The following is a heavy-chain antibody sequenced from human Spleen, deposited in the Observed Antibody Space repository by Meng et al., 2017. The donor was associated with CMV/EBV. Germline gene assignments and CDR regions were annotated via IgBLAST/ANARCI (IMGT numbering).Heavy chain of an antibody. CDR3: ARETKDDYNYNGMDV. CDR1: GGTFSSFA. J-gene: IGHJ6*02. CDR2: IIPILGIA. V-gene: IGHV1-69*04. Sequence: SVKVSCKASGGTFSSFAISWVRQAPGQGLEWMGRIIPILGIANHAQKFQGRVTITADKSTSMAYMDLSSPRSEDTAVYYCARETKDDYNYNGMDVWGQGTTVTVSS.